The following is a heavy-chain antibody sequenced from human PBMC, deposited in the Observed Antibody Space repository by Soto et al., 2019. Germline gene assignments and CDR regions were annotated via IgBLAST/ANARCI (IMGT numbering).Heavy chain of an antibody. J-gene: IGHJ4*02. Sequence: EVQLLESGGDLVQPGGSLRLSCAASGFTFSSFAMNWVRQAPGKGLEWISDIRSGSSTIYYADFVKGRFTISRDDVKNPRSLQTTRQRAENTAVYSCSRMPPVFWEWLFAYWGQGIVVTVPS. CDR3: SRMPPVFWEWLFAY. D-gene: IGHD6-19*01. CDR2: IRSGSSTI. CDR1: GFTFSSFA. V-gene: IGHV3-48*01.